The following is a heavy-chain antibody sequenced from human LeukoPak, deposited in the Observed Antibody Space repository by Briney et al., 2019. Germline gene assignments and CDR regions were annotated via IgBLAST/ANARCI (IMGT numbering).Heavy chain of an antibody. J-gene: IGHJ4*02. D-gene: IGHD4-23*01. CDR2: IYPGVSDT. CDR1: GYSFTSYW. V-gene: IGHV5-51*01. CDR3: SRQIGGYSDAFDY. Sequence: GESLKISCKGSGYSFTSYWIGWVRQMLGKDLEWMGSIYPGVSDTRYSPCFQAQVTISAAQSFTNASLQWSSLKASDTAMYYFSRQIGGYSDAFDYWAQGPLVSVSS.